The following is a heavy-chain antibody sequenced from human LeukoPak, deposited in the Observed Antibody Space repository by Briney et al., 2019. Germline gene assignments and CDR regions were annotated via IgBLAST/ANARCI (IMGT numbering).Heavy chain of an antibody. Sequence: SETLSLTCSVSGGSINSRSYSWTWIRQPPGKDLEWIGSINYRGNTYFNPSLKSRVTIAVDTSKNQFSLRLSSVTAADTAFYYCARDRGVSGFDYWGQGTLVTVSS. CDR3: ARDRGVSGFDY. CDR1: GGSINSRSYS. V-gene: IGHV4-39*07. J-gene: IGHJ4*02. D-gene: IGHD6-13*01. CDR2: INYRGNT.